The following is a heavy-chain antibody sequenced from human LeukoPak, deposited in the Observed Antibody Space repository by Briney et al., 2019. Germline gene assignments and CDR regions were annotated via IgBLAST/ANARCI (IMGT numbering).Heavy chain of an antibody. Sequence: PSETLSLTCAVSGGSISSSNWWSWVRQPPGKGLEWIGEIYHSGSTNYHPSLKSRVTISVDTYKNQFSLKLSSVTAADTAVYFCASPRGDDSGGYYTWYFHHWGQGILVTVSS. J-gene: IGHJ1*01. CDR2: IYHSGST. D-gene: IGHD3-22*01. CDR1: GGSISSSNW. V-gene: IGHV4-4*02. CDR3: ASPRGDDSGGYYTWYFHH.